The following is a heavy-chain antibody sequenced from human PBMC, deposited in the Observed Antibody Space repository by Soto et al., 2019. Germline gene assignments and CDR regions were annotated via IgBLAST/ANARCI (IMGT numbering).Heavy chain of an antibody. V-gene: IGHV1-69*01. CDR2: IIPIFGTA. J-gene: IGHJ6*02. CDR1: GGTFNRYT. Sequence: VQLVQSGAEVKKPGSSVKLSCKASGGTFNRYTISWVRQAPGQGLEWMGGIIPIFGTANYAQKFQGRVAIIADESTSAAYMELRCLRSEDTAVYYCALWGFRDGNNSKYNYSGMDVWGQGTTVTVSS. D-gene: IGHD1-1*01. CDR3: ALWGFRDGNNSKYNYSGMDV.